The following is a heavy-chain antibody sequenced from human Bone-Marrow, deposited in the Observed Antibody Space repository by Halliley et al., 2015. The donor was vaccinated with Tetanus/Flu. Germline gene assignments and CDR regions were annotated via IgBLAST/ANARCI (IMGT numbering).Heavy chain of an antibody. Sequence: SLRLSCAASGFTFSSFAMSWVRQSPGKGLEWLSVLSGSGGTPYYADSVRGRFTISRGNSRNTLFLQMNSLRAEDAAVYYCVRNKRASVPATGGASTYYFEYWGRGTLVTVSS. CDR3: VRNKRASVPATGGASTYYFEY. D-gene: IGHD6-19*01. CDR1: GFTFSSFA. V-gene: IGHV3-23*01. J-gene: IGHJ4*02. CDR2: LSGSGGTP.